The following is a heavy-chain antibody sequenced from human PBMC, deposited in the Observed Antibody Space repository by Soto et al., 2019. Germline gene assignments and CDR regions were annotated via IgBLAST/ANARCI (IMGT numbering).Heavy chain of an antibody. Sequence: QVQLQQWGAGLLKPSETLSLTCAVYGGSFSGYYWSWIRQPPGKGLEGIGEINHSGSTNYNPSLKSRVTISVDTSKNQFSLKLSSVTAADTAVYYCARVNIVATIDYYYYMDVWGKGTTVTVSS. D-gene: IGHD5-12*01. V-gene: IGHV4-34*01. J-gene: IGHJ6*03. CDR1: GGSFSGYY. CDR2: INHSGST. CDR3: ARVNIVATIDYYYYMDV.